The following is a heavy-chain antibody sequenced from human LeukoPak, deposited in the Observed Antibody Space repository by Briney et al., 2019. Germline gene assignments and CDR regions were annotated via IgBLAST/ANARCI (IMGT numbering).Heavy chain of an antibody. V-gene: IGHV3-23*01. J-gene: IGHJ4*02. CDR3: AKEHGSGSYSDY. D-gene: IGHD3-10*01. Sequence: GGTLRLSCVASGFTFSTYGMSWVRQAPGKGLEWVSAISGSGGSTYYADSVKGRFTISRDNSKNTLYLQMNSLRAEDTAVYYCAKEHGSGSYSDYWGQGTLVTVSS. CDR1: GFTFSTYG. CDR2: ISGSGGST.